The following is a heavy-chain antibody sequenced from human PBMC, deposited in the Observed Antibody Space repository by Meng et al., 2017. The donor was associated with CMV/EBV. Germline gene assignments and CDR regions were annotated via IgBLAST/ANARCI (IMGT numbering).Heavy chain of an antibody. CDR2: IIPIFGTA. V-gene: IGHV1-69*05. J-gene: IGHJ4*02. CDR1: GGTFSSYA. CDR3: AREDRAYYYDSSGYPPHFDY. D-gene: IGHD3-22*01. Sequence: ASVKVSCKASGGTFSSYAISWVRQAPGQGLEWMGGIIPIFGTANYAQKFQGRVTITTDESTSTAYMELSSLRSEDTAVYYCAREDRAYYYDSSGYPPHFDYWGQGTLVTVSS.